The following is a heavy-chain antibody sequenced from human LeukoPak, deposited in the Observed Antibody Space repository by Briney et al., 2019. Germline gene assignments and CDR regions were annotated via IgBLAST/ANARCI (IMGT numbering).Heavy chain of an antibody. D-gene: IGHD3-3*01. CDR2: IYYSGST. J-gene: IGHJ4*02. Sequence: PSETLSLTCTVSGGSISNYYWSWIRQPPGKGLGWIGYIYYSGSTKYNPSLKNRVTLSVDSSKNQFSLKLSSVTAADTALYYCARHQSGFYYFDYWGQGSLVTVSS. CDR3: ARHQSGFYYFDY. CDR1: GGSISNYY. V-gene: IGHV4-59*08.